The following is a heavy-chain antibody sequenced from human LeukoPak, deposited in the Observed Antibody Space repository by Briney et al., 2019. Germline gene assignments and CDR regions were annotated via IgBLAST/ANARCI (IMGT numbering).Heavy chain of an antibody. V-gene: IGHV4-39*01. CDR1: GGSISSSSYY. CDR3: AGHAYSTSWYAFTARFDP. Sequence: PSETLSLTCTVSGGSISSSSYYWGWIRQPPGKGLEWIGSMYYSGSTYYNPSLKSRVTISVDTSKNQFSLKLSSVTAADTAVYYCAGHAYSTSWYAFTARFDPWGQGTLVTVSS. D-gene: IGHD2-2*01. CDR2: MYYSGST. J-gene: IGHJ5*02.